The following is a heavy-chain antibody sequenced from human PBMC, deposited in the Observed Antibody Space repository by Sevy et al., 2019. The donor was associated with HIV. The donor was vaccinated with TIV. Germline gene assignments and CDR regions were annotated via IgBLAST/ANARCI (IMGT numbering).Heavy chain of an antibody. CDR3: AKHRDTLAAAAYLDH. D-gene: IGHD6-13*01. V-gene: IGHV3-30*02. Sequence: GGSLRLSCAATGFTFSQYGMEWVRQAPGKGLEWVAFLRYDGSTKYYADSVKGRFTISRDNSKNMLYLQMNSLRPEDTALYSCAKHRDTLAAAAYLDHWGQGTLVTVSS. CDR1: GFTFSQYG. CDR2: LRYDGSTK. J-gene: IGHJ4*02.